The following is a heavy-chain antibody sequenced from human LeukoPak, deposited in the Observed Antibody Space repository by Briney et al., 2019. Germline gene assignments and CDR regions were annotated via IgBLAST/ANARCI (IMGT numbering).Heavy chain of an antibody. D-gene: IGHD3-10*01. CDR3: AKTVTMVRGVSNYFDY. CDR2: IKQDGSEK. J-gene: IGHJ4*02. Sequence: GGSLRLSCAASGFMFSSYWMTWVRQAPGEGLEWVANIKQDGSEKYNVDSVKGRFTISRDNAKNSLYLQMNSLRAEDTALYYCAKTVTMVRGVSNYFDYWGQGTLVTVSS. V-gene: IGHV3-7*03. CDR1: GFMFSSYW.